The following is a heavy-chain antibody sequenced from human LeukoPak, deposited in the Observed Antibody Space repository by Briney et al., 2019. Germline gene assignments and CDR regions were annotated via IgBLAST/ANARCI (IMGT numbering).Heavy chain of an antibody. CDR1: GYTFTSFH. V-gene: IGHV1-46*01. Sequence: ASVKVSCKASGYTFTSFHTHWVRQAPGQGLEWMGIINPSGGSTSYAQKFQGRVTMTRDTSTRVYMELSSLRSEDTAVYYCAREVATSSFDYWGQGTLVTVSS. J-gene: IGHJ4*02. CDR3: AREVATSSFDY. D-gene: IGHD5-24*01. CDR2: INPSGGST.